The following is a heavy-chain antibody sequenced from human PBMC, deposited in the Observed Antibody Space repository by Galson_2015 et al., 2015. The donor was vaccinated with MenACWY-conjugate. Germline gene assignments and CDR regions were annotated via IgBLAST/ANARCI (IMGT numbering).Heavy chain of an antibody. J-gene: IGHJ3*01. CDR2: TYYRSKRYN. CDR3: ARLGPSHTAYRPSTDQINDAFDV. V-gene: IGHV6-1*01. CDR1: GDSVSSNNAA. D-gene: IGHD2-21*01. Sequence: CASSGDSVSSNNAAWTWIRQSPSRGLEWLGRTYYRSKRYNDYAFSLKSRITVNPDTSKNQFSLQLNSVTTEETAVYYCARLGPSHTAYRPSTDQINDAFDVWGQGTMFTV.